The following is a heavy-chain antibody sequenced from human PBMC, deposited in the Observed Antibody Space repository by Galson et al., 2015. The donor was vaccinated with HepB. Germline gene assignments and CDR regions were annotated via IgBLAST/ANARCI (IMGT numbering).Heavy chain of an antibody. J-gene: IGHJ3*02. CDR2: IIPIFGTA. D-gene: IGHD5-24*01. V-gene: IGHV1-69*13. Sequence: SVKVSCKASGGTFSSYAISWVRQAPGQGLEWMGGIIPIFGTANYAQKFQGRVTITADESTSAAYMELSSLRSEDTAVYYCARGQLTSRDGYNLGAFDIWGQGTMVTVSS. CDR1: GGTFSSYA. CDR3: ARGQLTSRDGYNLGAFDI.